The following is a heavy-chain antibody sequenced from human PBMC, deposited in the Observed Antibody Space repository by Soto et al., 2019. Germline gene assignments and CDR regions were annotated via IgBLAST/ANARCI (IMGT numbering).Heavy chain of an antibody. V-gene: IGHV4-59*11. Sequence: SETLSLTCNVSGDSIRSHFWSWIRQPPGKGLEWIGYIPYSGGPTYNPSLKSRVTISIDTSKKQFSLKMTSVTAADTAVYYCASSKMGLISVLETWGQGTLVTVSS. D-gene: IGHD2-8*01. CDR2: IPYSGGP. J-gene: IGHJ5*02. CDR3: ASSKMGLISVLET. CDR1: GDSIRSHF.